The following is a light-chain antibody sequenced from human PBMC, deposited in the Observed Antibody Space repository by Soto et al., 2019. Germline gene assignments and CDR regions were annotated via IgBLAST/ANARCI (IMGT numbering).Light chain of an antibody. CDR3: QQYNISPFS. J-gene: IGKJ2*01. CDR2: AAS. CDR1: QSLSSTY. V-gene: IGKV3-20*01. Sequence: EVVLTQSPGTLSLSPGDRATLSCRASQSLSSTYLVWYQQRSGRAPRLLISAASSRAAGVPDRFSGSGSGTDFTLTITSLDPEDFAVYYCQQYNISPFSFGQGTKLEIK.